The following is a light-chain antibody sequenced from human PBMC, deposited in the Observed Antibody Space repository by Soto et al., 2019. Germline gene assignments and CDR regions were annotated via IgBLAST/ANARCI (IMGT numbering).Light chain of an antibody. V-gene: IGKV1-12*01. CDR1: QGISSW. CDR2: AAS. J-gene: IGKJ2*01. Sequence: DIQMTQSPSSVSASVGDRVTITCRASQGISSWLAWYQQKPGKAPKLLIYAASSLQSGVPSRFRGSEPGTDFTYTICNLQPNDFLTYYCQKANSFPPGITFGKGTKLEIK. CDR3: QKANSFPPGIT.